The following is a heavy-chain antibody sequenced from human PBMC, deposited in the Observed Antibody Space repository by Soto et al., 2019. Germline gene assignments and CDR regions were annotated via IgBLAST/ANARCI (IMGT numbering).Heavy chain of an antibody. CDR2: INVGNGNT. CDR3: ARSTLGYCSGGSCYSFDY. D-gene: IGHD2-15*01. V-gene: IGHV1-3*01. J-gene: IGHJ4*02. CDR1: GYTFSSYA. Sequence: ASVKVSCKASGYTFSSYAMHWVRQAPGQRLEWMGWINVGNGNTRYSQKFEGRFTITRDTSANTAYMELSSLISEDTAVYYCARSTLGYCSGGSCYSFDYWDQGTLVTVSS.